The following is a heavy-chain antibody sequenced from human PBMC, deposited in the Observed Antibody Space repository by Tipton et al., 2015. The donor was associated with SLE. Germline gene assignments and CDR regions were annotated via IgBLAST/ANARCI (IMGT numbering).Heavy chain of an antibody. V-gene: IGHV1-69*01. D-gene: IGHD3-16*01. CDR3: TKVGGSGHFDY. CDR1: GRTFTNYA. J-gene: IGHJ4*02. Sequence: QVQLVQSGAEVKKPGSSLKVSCKSSGRTFTNYAISWVRQAPGQGLEWMGGIIPMFTATDYAQDFQDRLTISTDESTSTVYMELSSLRSEDTAVYYCTKVGGSGHFDYWGQGTLVTVSS. CDR2: IIPMFTAT.